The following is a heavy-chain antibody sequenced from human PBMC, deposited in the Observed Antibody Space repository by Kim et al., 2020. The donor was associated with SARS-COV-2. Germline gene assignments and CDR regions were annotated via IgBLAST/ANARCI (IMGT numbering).Heavy chain of an antibody. J-gene: IGHJ5*02. CDR3: ARDTYDYGGKGGVWFDP. Sequence: SETLSLTCTVSGGSISSYYWSWIRQPPGKGLEWIGYIYYSGSTNYNPSLKSRVTISVDTSKNQFSLKLSSVTAADTAVYYCARDTYDYGGKGGVWFDPWGQGTLVTVSS. CDR2: IYYSGST. V-gene: IGHV4-59*01. D-gene: IGHD4-17*01. CDR1: GGSISSYY.